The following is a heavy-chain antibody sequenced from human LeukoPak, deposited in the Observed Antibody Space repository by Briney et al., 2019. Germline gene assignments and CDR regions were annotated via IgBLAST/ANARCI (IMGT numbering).Heavy chain of an antibody. J-gene: IGHJ3*02. CDR3: ARAAPYYYDSSGYSAFDS. D-gene: IGHD3-22*01. V-gene: IGHV3-48*02. CDR2: ISSTSSTI. CDR1: GFTFRSYS. Sequence: GGSLRLSCAASGFTFRSYSMHWVRQAPGKGLEWVSYISSTSSTIYYADSVKGRFTISRDNAKNSLYLQMNSLRDEDTAVYYCARAAPYYYDSSGYSAFDSWGQGTMVTVS.